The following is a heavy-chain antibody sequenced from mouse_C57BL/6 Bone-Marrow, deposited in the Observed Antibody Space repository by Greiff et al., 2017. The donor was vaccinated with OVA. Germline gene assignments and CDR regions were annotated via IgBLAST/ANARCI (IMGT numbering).Heavy chain of an antibody. CDR2: IRLKSDNYAT. V-gene: IGHV6-3*01. CDR3: TYYYGSSHWYFDV. CDR1: GFTFSNYW. Sequence: EVKVVESGGGLVQPGGSMKLSCVASGFTFSNYWMNWVRQSPEKGLEWVAQIRLKSDNYATHYAESVKGRFTISRDDSKSSVYLQMNNLRAEDTGIYYCTYYYGSSHWYFDVWGTGTTVTVSS. J-gene: IGHJ1*03. D-gene: IGHD1-1*01.